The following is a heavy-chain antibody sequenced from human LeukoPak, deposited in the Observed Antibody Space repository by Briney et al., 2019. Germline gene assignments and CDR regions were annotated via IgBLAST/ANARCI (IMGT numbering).Heavy chain of an antibody. CDR3: ARVYYSSSYDYWYFDL. CDR2: IYYSGNT. J-gene: IGHJ2*01. CDR1: GGSIRSYY. Sequence: SETLSLTCTVSGGSIRSYYWSWIRQPPGKGLEWIGYIYYSGNTKYNPSLKSRVTISVDTSKNQFSLKLRSVTAADTAVYYCARVYYSSSYDYWYFDLWGRGTLVTVSS. V-gene: IGHV4-59*01. D-gene: IGHD6-13*01.